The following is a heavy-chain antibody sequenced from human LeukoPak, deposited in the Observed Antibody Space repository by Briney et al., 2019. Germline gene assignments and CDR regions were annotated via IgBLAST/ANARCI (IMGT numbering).Heavy chain of an antibody. D-gene: IGHD3-9*01. J-gene: IGHJ6*02. Sequence: PSETLSLTCTVSGGSISSYYWSWIRQPAGKGLEWIGRIYTSGSTNYNPSLKSRVTMSVDTSKNQFSLKLSSVTAADTAVYYCAKDTGLRYFDWLLWTGDYYYYYGMDVWGQGTTVTVSS. CDR2: IYTSGST. V-gene: IGHV4-4*07. CDR3: AKDTGLRYFDWLLWTGDYYYYYGMDV. CDR1: GGSISSYY.